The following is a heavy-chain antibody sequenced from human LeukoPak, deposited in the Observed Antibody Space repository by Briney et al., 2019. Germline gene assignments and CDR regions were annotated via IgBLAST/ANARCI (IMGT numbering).Heavy chain of an antibody. J-gene: IGHJ4*02. Sequence: GGSLRLSCAASGFTFSNYWMHWGRQAPGKGLEWVGFIRSKAYGGTTEYAASVKGRFTISRDDSKSIAYLQMNSLKTEDTAVYYCTRDISLLVVVPAGDDYWGQGTLVTVSS. D-gene: IGHD2-2*01. V-gene: IGHV3-49*04. CDR3: TRDISLLVVVPAGDDY. CDR1: GFTFSNYW. CDR2: IRSKAYGGTT.